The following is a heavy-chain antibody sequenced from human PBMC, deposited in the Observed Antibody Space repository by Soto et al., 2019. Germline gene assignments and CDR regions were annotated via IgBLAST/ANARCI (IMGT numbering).Heavy chain of an antibody. CDR3: ARLGDYGSGSPWDY. CDR1: GYTFTSYA. V-gene: IGHV1-3*01. CDR2: INAGNGNT. J-gene: IGHJ4*02. D-gene: IGHD3-10*01. Sequence: ASVKVSCKASGYTFTSYAMHWVRQAPGKRLEWMGWINAGNGNTKYSQKFQGRVTITRDTSASTAYMELSSLRSEDTAVYYCARLGDYGSGSPWDYWGQGTLVTV.